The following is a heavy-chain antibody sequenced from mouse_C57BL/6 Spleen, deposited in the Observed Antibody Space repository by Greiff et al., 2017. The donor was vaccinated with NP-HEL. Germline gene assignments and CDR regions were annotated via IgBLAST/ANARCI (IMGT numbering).Heavy chain of an antibody. CDR2: INYDGSST. V-gene: IGHV5-16*01. D-gene: IGHD2-2*01. CDR1: GFTFSDYY. Sequence: EVHLVESEGGLVQPGSSMKLSCTASGFTFSDYYMAWVRQVPEKGLEWVANINYDGSSTYYLDSLKSRFIISRDNAKNILYLQMSSLKSEDTATYYGARGGGGYDLYAMDYWGQGTSVTVSS. CDR3: ARGGGGYDLYAMDY. J-gene: IGHJ4*01.